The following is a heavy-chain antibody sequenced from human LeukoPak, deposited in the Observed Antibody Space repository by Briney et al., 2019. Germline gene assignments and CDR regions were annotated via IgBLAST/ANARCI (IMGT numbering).Heavy chain of an antibody. CDR2: INAASGDT. D-gene: IGHD6-19*01. CDR1: GYNFINYA. J-gene: IGHJ4*02. CDR3: VRGGPNRSGWTLGY. V-gene: IGHV1-3*01. Sequence: GASVKVSCKASGYNFINYALHWVRLAPGQRLEWMGWINAASGDTEYSQNFQGRVTITRDTSASTAYMELSSLRPEDTAVFFCVRGGPNRSGWTLGYWGQGTLVTVSS.